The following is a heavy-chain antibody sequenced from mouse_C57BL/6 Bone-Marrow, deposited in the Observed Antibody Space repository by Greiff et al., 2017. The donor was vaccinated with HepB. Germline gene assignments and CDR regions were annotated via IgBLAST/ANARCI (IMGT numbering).Heavy chain of an antibody. D-gene: IGHD1-1*01. Sequence: VKLQESGAELARPGASVKLSCKASGYTFTSYGISWVKQRTGQGFEWIGEIYPRSGNTYYNEKFKGKATLTADKSSSTAYMELRSLTSEDSAVYFCTRNYYGSPNWYFDVWGTGTTVTVSS. CDR1: GYTFTSYG. CDR3: TRNYYGSPNWYFDV. V-gene: IGHV1-81*01. CDR2: IYPRSGNT. J-gene: IGHJ1*03.